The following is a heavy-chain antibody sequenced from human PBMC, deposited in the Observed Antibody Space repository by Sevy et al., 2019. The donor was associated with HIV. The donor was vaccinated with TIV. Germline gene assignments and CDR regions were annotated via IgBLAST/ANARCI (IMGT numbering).Heavy chain of an antibody. V-gene: IGHV1-8*01. CDR2: MNPNIGST. J-gene: IGHJ4*02. D-gene: IGHD3-10*01. CDR1: GYTFNLLD. Sequence: ASVKVSCKASGYTFNLLDINWVRQAPGQGPEWMGWMNPNIGSTGYAQKFQVRVTMTRDTSISTAYMELSSLTSEDTAVYDCARGIQAGVDYWGEGTLVSVSS. CDR3: ARGIQAGVDY.